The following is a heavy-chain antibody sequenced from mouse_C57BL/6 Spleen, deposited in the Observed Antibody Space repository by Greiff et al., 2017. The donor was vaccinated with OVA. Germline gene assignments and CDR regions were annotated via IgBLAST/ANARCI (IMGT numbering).Heavy chain of an antibody. CDR2: ISDGGSYT. CDR3: ARDHYDYDGAWFAY. CDR1: GFTFSSYA. D-gene: IGHD2-4*01. Sequence: EVQGVESGGGLVKPGGSLKLSCAASGFTFSSYAMSWVRQTPEKRLEWVATISDGGSYTYYPDNVKGRFTISRDNAKNNLYLQMSHLKSEDTAMYYCARDHYDYDGAWFAYRGQGTLVTVSA. J-gene: IGHJ3*01. V-gene: IGHV5-4*01.